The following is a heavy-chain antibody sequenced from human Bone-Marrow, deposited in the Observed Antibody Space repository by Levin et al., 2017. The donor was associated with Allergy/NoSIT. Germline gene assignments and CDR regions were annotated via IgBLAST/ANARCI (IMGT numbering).Heavy chain of an antibody. D-gene: IGHD6-13*01. V-gene: IGHV3-48*02. J-gene: IGHJ4*02. CDR2: IEYDGRAT. Sequence: PGGSLRLSCAASGFTFSSSHMNWVRQAPGKGLEWISFIEYDGRATHYADSVRGRFTISRDDAKNSLSLQMHSLRDEDTAAYYCVRAASAWYTFDDWGQGALVTVSS. CDR3: VRAASAWYTFDD. CDR1: GFTFSSSH.